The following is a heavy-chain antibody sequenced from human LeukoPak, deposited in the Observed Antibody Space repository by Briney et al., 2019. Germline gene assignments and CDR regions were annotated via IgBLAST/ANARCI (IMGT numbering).Heavy chain of an antibody. Sequence: PSETLSLTCTVSGGSISSYYWSWIRQPPGKGLEWIGYIYYSGSTNYNPSLKSRVTISVDTSKNQLSLKLSSVTAADTAVYYCARVGSSWYALNYYYGMDVWGQGTTVTVSS. J-gene: IGHJ6*02. CDR3: ARVGSSWYALNYYYGMDV. D-gene: IGHD6-13*01. CDR2: IYYSGST. CDR1: GGSISSYY. V-gene: IGHV4-59*01.